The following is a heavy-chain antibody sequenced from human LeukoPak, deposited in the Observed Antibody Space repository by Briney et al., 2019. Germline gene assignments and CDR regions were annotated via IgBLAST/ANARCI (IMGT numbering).Heavy chain of an antibody. J-gene: IGHJ4*02. CDR1: GFTFSSYG. Sequence: GRSLRLSCAASGFTFSSYGMHWVRQAPGKGLEWVAVISCDGSNKYYADSVKGRFTISRDNSKNTLYLQMNSLRAEDTAVYYCAKSHFDWLSTIDYWGQGTLVTVSS. D-gene: IGHD3-9*01. CDR3: AKSHFDWLSTIDY. CDR2: ISCDGSNK. V-gene: IGHV3-30*18.